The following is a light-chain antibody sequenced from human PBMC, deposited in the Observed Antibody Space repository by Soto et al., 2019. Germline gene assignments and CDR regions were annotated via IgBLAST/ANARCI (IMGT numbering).Light chain of an antibody. V-gene: IGLV2-23*02. J-gene: IGLJ1*01. CDR3: CSYAGSSTPLI. CDR1: SRDVGSYNL. CDR2: EVS. Sequence: QSVLTQPASVSGSPGQSTTISCTGTSRDVGSYNLVSWYQQHPGKAPKLMIYEVSKRPSGVSNRFSGSKSGNTASLTISGLQAEDEADYYCCSYAGSSTPLIFGTGTKVTAL.